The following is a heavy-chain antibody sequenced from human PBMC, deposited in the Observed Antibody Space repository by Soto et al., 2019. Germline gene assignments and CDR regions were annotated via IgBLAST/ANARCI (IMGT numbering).Heavy chain of an antibody. CDR1: GFTFSSYS. V-gene: IGHV4-34*01. CDR2: INHSGST. Sequence: VQLLESGGALVQPGESLRLSCAASGFTFSSYSMSWIRQPPGKGLEWIGEINHSGSTNYNPSLKSRVTISVDTSKNQFSLKLSSVTAADTAVYYCARGPPENYWGQGTLVTVSS. CDR3: ARGPPENY. J-gene: IGHJ4*02.